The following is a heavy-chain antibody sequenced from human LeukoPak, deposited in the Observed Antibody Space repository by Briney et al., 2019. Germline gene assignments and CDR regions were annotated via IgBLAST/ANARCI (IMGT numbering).Heavy chain of an antibody. J-gene: IGHJ4*02. CDR3: ARVGDYGDYAFDY. V-gene: IGHV3-66*02. CDR2: IYSGGST. CDR1: GFTVSSNY. D-gene: IGHD4-17*01. Sequence: GGSLRHFCEASGFTVSSNYMSWVRQAPGKGLEWVSVIYSGGSTYYADSVKGRFTISRDNSKNTLYLQMNSLRAEDTAVYYCARVGDYGDYAFDYWGQGTLVTVSS.